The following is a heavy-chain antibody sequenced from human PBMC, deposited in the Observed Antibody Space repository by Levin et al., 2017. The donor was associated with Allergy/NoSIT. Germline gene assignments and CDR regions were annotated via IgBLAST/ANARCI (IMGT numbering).Heavy chain of an antibody. V-gene: IGHV4-59*01. CDR2: IYYSGGT. J-gene: IGHJ5*02. CDR3: VRLDSSSWYFWFDP. Sequence: SETLSLTCTVSGGSISSYYWSWIRQPPGKGLEWIGYIYYSGGTNYKSSLKSRVTMSVDTSKNELSLRLTSVTAADTAVYYCVRLDSSSWYFWFDPRGQGTLVTVSS. D-gene: IGHD6-13*01. CDR1: GGSISSYY.